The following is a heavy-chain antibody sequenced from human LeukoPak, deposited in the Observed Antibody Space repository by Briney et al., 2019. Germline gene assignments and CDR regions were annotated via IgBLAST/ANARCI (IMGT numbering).Heavy chain of an antibody. CDR2: IYYSGST. V-gene: IGHV4-31*03. CDR3: AKNYGDYVYWFDP. CDR1: GGSISSGGYY. J-gene: IGHJ5*02. D-gene: IGHD4-17*01. Sequence: SETLSLTCTVSGGSISSGGYYWSWIRQHPGKGLEWIGYIYYSGSTYYNLSLKSRVTISVDTSKNQFSLKLSSVTAADTAVYYCAKNYGDYVYWFDPWGQGTLVTVSS.